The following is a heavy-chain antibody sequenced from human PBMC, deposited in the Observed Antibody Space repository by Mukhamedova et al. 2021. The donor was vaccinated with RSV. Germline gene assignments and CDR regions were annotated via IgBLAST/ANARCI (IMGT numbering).Heavy chain of an antibody. J-gene: IGHJ4*02. CDR2: IFYSGNT. Sequence: IRQPPGKSLEWIGNIFYSGNTYYNPSLKSRVTISIDTSKNQFFLKLTSVSAADTAVYYCTRLVGATGAEDYWGQGTLVTVSS. D-gene: IGHD1-26*01. V-gene: IGHV4-39*07. CDR3: TRLVGATGAEDY.